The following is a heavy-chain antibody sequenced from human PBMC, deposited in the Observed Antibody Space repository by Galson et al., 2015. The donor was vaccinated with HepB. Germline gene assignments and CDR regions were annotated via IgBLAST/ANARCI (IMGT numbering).Heavy chain of an antibody. CDR3: AKGYGLFDS. CDR2: ITGQGDST. Sequence: SLRLSCAASGFAFDSHAMSWVRQAPGRGLEWISGITGQGDSTFYADSVKGRFTVSKDNFHNMLNLQMNSLRAEDAGLYFCAKGYGLFDSWGQGILVTVSS. V-gene: IGHV3-23*01. CDR1: GFAFDSHA. J-gene: IGHJ5*01. D-gene: IGHD5-18*01.